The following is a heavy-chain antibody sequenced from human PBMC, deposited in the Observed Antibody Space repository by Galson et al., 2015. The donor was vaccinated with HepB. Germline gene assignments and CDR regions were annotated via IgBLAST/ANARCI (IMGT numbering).Heavy chain of an antibody. CDR3: ARDHYDSSGSAFDI. CDR1: GYTFSTFD. Sequence: ASGYTFSTFDINWVRQATGQGLEWMGWMNPNSGDTGYAQKFQGRVTMTRNTSISTAHMELSSLRSEDTAVYYCARDHYDSSGSAFDIWGQGTMVTVSS. CDR2: MNPNSGDT. D-gene: IGHD3-22*01. V-gene: IGHV1-8*01. J-gene: IGHJ3*02.